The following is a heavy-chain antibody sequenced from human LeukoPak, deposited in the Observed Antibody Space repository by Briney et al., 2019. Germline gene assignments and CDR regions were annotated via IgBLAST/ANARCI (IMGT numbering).Heavy chain of an antibody. J-gene: IGHJ4*02. CDR2: PGDSDT. D-gene: IGHD3-10*01. V-gene: IGHV5-51*01. Sequence: PGDSDTRYSPSFQGQVTISADKSISTAYLQWSSLKASDTAMYYCARVYYYGSGSHYYFDYWGQGTLVTVSS. CDR3: ARVYYYGSGSHYYFDY.